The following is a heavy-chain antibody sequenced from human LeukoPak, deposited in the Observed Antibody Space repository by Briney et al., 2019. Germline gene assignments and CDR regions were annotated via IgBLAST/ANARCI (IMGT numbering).Heavy chain of an antibody. Sequence: PSETLSLTCTVSRDSISGYYWSWIQRPPGKGPEWIGYISHSGGTNYNPSLKSRVTISADTSKNQFSLKLSSVTAADTAVYYCAEGYNPYYFDYWGQGTLVTVSS. V-gene: IGHV4-59*01. CDR1: RDSISGYY. J-gene: IGHJ4*02. CDR2: ISHSGGT. D-gene: IGHD1-14*01. CDR3: AEGYNPYYFDY.